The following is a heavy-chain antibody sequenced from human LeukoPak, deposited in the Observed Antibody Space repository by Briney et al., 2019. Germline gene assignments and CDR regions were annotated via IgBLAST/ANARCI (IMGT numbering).Heavy chain of an antibody. J-gene: IGHJ6*03. V-gene: IGHV1-69*13. CDR1: GDTFSSYA. CDR3: ARTYRTYYYYYMDV. Sequence: SVKVSCKASGDTFSSYAISWVRQAPGQGLEWMGGIIPILGTSNYAQKFQGRVTITADESTSTAYMELSSLRAEDTAVYYCARTYRTYYYYYMDVWGKGTTVTISS. CDR2: IIPILGTS. D-gene: IGHD4-11*01.